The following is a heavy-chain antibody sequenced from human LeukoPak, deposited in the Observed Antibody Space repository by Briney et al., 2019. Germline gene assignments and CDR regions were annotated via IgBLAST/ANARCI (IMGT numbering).Heavy chain of an antibody. J-gene: IGHJ3*02. Sequence: SETLSLTCTVSGASINSYYWSWIRQPPGKGLEWIGYVHSRGSTDYNPSLKSRVTISIATSKNQFSLKLSSVTAADTAVYYCARNQLLVLDAFDIWGQGTMVTVSS. CDR3: ARNQLLVLDAFDI. V-gene: IGHV4-59*08. CDR2: VHSRGST. D-gene: IGHD3-10*01. CDR1: GASINSYY.